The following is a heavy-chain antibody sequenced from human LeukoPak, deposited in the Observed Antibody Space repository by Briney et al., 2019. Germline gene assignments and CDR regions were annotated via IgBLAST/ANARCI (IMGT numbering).Heavy chain of an antibody. Sequence: GGSLRLSCAASGFTFNNYVMSWVRQAPGKGLEWVSGIDYSGGDTNYADSVLGRFTVSRDNSKNALYLQMNSLRAEDTAVYYCVATRVCGGVLLRPNCLYFENWGQGTLVSVSS. V-gene: IGHV3-23*01. CDR2: IDYSGGDT. D-gene: IGHD3-10*01. CDR1: GFTFNNYV. CDR3: VATRVCGGVLLRPNCLYFEN. J-gene: IGHJ4*02.